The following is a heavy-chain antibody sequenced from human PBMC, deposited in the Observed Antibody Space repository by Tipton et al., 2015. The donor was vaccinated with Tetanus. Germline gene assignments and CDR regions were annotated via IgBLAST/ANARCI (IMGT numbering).Heavy chain of an antibody. CDR2: LYYSGST. Sequence: TLSLTCAVYGGSFSGYYWSWIRQPPGKGLEWIGSLYYSGSTYYNPSLKSRVTISVDTSNNHFSLKLSSVTAADTAMYYCARGYCSSSSCYYYYGMDVWGQGTTVTVSS. J-gene: IGHJ6*02. V-gene: IGHV4-34*01. CDR1: GGSFSGYY. D-gene: IGHD2-2*01. CDR3: ARGYCSSSSCYYYYGMDV.